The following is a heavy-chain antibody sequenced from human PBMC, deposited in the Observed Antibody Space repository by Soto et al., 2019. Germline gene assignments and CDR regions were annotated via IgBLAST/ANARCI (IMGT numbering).Heavy chain of an antibody. CDR3: AREDSIIIPAVSDF. Sequence: GGSLRLSCAVSGFYFNNYGINWVRQAPGKGLEWVSSVSKSDYTYYSDSVKGRFTISRDNAKNSVSLQMNSLRAEDTAVYYCAREDSIIIPAVSDFWGQGTLVTVSS. J-gene: IGHJ4*02. CDR2: VSKSDYT. D-gene: IGHD2-2*01. V-gene: IGHV3-21*01. CDR1: GFYFNNYG.